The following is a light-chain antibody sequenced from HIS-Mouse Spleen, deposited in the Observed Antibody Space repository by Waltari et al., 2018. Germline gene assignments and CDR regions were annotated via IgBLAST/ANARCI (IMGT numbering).Light chain of an antibody. CDR1: QSVSSSY. V-gene: IGKV3-20*01. Sequence: EIVLTQSPGTLSLSPGERATLSCRASQSVSSSYLAWYQQKPGQDPRILIYGASSRATGIPDRFSGSGSGTDFTLTISRLEPEDFAVYYCQQYGSSIFTFGPGTKVDIK. J-gene: IGKJ3*01. CDR2: GAS. CDR3: QQYGSSIFT.